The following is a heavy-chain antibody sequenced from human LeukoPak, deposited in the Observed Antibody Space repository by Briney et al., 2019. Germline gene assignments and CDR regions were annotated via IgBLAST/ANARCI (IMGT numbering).Heavy chain of an antibody. CDR1: GGSISDYY. CDR2: IYSSGSS. D-gene: IGHD1-26*01. Sequence: PSETRSLTCTVSGGSISDYYWSWIRQPAGKGLEWIGRIYSSGSSNYNPSLKRRVTMSVDTSKNQFYLNVNSVTAADTAVYYCARWPLVGTIQDAFDIWGQGTMVTVSS. CDR3: ARWPLVGTIQDAFDI. J-gene: IGHJ3*02. V-gene: IGHV4-4*07.